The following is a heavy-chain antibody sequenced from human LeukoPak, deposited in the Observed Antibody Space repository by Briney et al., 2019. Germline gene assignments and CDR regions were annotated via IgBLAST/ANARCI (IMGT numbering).Heavy chain of an antibody. CDR3: ARVKKRSYSYYYGMDV. D-gene: IGHD1-26*01. CDR2: ISSSSSYI. CDR1: GFAFSSYS. V-gene: IGHV3-21*01. J-gene: IGHJ6*02. Sequence: GGSLRLSCAASGFAFSSYSMNWVRQAPGKGLEWVSSISSSSSYIYYADSVKGRFTISRDNAKNSLYLQMNSLRAEDTAVYYCARVKKRSYSYYYGMDVWGQGTTVTVSS.